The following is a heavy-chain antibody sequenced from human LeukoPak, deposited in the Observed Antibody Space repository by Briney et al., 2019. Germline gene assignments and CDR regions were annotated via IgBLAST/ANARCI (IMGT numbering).Heavy chain of an antibody. J-gene: IGHJ4*02. V-gene: IGHV3-23*01. CDR2: ITGSGLVT. D-gene: IGHD2-8*01. CDR3: AKQQMNYAISWGGADH. CDR1: GFTFSNAW. Sequence: QAGGSLRLSCAASGFTFSNAWMSWVRQAPGKGLEWVSAITGSGLVTYYADSVEGWFIVSRDKSANTLYLQMNSLTAEDTAIYYCAKQQMNYAISWGGADHWGQGTLVAVST.